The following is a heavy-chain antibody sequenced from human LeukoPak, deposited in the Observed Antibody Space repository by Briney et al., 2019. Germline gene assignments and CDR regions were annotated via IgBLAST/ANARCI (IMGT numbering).Heavy chain of an antibody. CDR1: GFSISDYL. Sequence: PGGSLRLSCAASGFSISDYLMYWVRQAPGKGLEWVANIKQDGSEKYYVDSVRGRFTISRDNAKNSLYLQMNSLRVEDTAVYYCAYGDAIDYWGQGTLVTVSS. CDR2: IKQDGSEK. D-gene: IGHD4-17*01. V-gene: IGHV3-7*01. CDR3: AYGDAIDY. J-gene: IGHJ4*02.